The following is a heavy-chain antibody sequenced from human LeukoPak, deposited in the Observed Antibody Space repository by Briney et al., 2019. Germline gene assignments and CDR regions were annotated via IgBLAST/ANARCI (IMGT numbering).Heavy chain of an antibody. J-gene: IGHJ4*02. D-gene: IGHD2-15*01. CDR2: ITTSGDNK. CDR1: GFTFNNCG. V-gene: IGHV3-23*01. CDR3: AKGATRGYYLALDF. Sequence: GGSLRLSCAASGFTFNNCGMSWVRQAPGKGLEWVSPITTSGDNKYYADSVKGRFTISRDNSKNTLILQMSSLRAEDSALYYCAKGATRGYYLALDFWGQGALVTVSS.